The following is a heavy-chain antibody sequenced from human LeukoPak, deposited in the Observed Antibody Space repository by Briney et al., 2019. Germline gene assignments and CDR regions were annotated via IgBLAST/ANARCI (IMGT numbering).Heavy chain of an antibody. Sequence: PGGSLRLSCAASGFTFSSYWMYCVRQAPGKGLVWVSRINTDGSSTSYADSVKGRFTVSRDNAKNTLYLQMNSLRAEDTAVYYCGRVINWNYDYWGQGTLVTVSS. V-gene: IGHV3-74*01. J-gene: IGHJ4*02. D-gene: IGHD1-7*01. CDR1: GFTFSSYW. CDR2: INTDGSST. CDR3: GRVINWNYDY.